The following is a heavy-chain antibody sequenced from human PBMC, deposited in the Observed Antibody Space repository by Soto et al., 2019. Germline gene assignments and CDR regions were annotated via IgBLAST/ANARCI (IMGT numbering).Heavy chain of an antibody. CDR3: AKPLTMIVVIITGVFDY. CDR1: GFTFSSYA. Sequence: GGSLRLSCAASGFTFSSYAMSWVRQAPGKGLEWVSAISGSVDTTYYADSVKGRFTISRDNSKNTLFLQMSSLRADDTAVYYCAKPLTMIVVIITGVFDYWGQGTLVTVSS. J-gene: IGHJ4*02. CDR2: ISGSVDTT. D-gene: IGHD3-22*01. V-gene: IGHV3-23*01.